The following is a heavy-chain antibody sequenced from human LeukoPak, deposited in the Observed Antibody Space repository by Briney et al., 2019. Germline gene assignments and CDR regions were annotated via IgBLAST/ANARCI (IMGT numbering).Heavy chain of an antibody. CDR2: INHSGST. CDR3: ARGRPGGSKYGSERYNWFDP. J-gene: IGHJ5*02. V-gene: IGHV4-34*01. Sequence: SETLSLTCAVYGGSFSGYYWSWIRQPPGKGLEWMGEINHSGSTNYNPSLKSRVTISVDTSKNQFSLKLSSVTAADTAVYYCARGRPGGSKYGSERYNWFDPWGQGTLVTVSS. D-gene: IGHD3-10*01. CDR1: GGSFSGYY.